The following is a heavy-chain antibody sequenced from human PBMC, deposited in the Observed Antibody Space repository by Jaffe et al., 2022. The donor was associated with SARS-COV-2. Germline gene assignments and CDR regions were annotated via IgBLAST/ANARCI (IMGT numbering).Heavy chain of an antibody. CDR1: GYTFTNYW. CDR2: IFPGDYDT. J-gene: IGHJ4*02. Sequence: EVQLVQSGAEVKKPGESVKISCKGSGYTFTNYWIGWVRQMPGKGLEWMGIIFPGDYDTRYSPSFQGQVTISVDKSISTAYLQWSSLKASDTAMYYCVRPPQGIAVTGTPYDYWGQGTLVTVSS. CDR3: VRPPQGIAVTGTPYDY. V-gene: IGHV5-51*01. D-gene: IGHD6-19*01.